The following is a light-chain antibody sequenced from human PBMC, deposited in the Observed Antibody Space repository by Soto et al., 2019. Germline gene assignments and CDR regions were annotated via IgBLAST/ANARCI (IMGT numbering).Light chain of an antibody. CDR3: SSYTSSSTLCV. Sequence: QSALTQPASVSGSPGQSITISCTGTSSDVGGYNYVSWYQQHPGKAPKLMIYEVSNRPSGVSNRFSGSKSGNTASLTISGLQAEDEADYYCSSYTSSSTLCVFGGGTKVTVL. V-gene: IGLV2-14*01. CDR1: SSDVGGYNY. J-gene: IGLJ2*01. CDR2: EVS.